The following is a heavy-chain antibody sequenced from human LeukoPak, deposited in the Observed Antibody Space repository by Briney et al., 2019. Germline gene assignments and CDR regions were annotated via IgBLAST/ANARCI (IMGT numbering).Heavy chain of an antibody. CDR1: GYMFSNYW. J-gene: IGHJ4*02. Sequence: GESLKISCQASGYMFSNYWIGWVRQMPGKGLEWMGVIYPGDSDTRYSPSFQGQVTISADKSITTAYLQWSSLKASDTAMYYCARGGNNYEYHLDSWAQGTLVTVSS. CDR2: IYPGDSDT. CDR3: ARGGNNYEYHLDS. D-gene: IGHD5-12*01. V-gene: IGHV5-51*01.